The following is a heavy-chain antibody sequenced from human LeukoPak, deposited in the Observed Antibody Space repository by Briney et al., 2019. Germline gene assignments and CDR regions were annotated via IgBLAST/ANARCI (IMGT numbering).Heavy chain of an antibody. V-gene: IGHV1-69*01. CDR3: ARDRDSSSWYGRRGNWFDP. J-gene: IGHJ5*02. D-gene: IGHD6-13*01. Sequence: FQGRVTITADESTSTAYMELSSLRSEDTAVYYCARDRDSSSWYGRRGNWFDPWGQGTLVTVSS.